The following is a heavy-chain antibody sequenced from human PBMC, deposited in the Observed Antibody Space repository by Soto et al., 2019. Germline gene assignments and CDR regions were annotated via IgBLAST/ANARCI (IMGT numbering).Heavy chain of an antibody. Sequence: GGSLRLSCAASGFTFSSYSMNWVRQAPGKGLEWVSSISSSSSYIYYADSVKGRFTISRDNAKNSLYLQMNSLRAEDTAVYYCARDLTPVKLERQAPGYWGQGTLVTVSS. D-gene: IGHD1-1*01. J-gene: IGHJ4*02. CDR2: ISSSSSYI. CDR1: GFTFSSYS. V-gene: IGHV3-21*01. CDR3: ARDLTPVKLERQAPGY.